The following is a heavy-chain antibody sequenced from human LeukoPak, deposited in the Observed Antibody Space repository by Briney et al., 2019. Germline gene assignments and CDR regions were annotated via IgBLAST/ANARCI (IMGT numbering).Heavy chain of an antibody. Sequence: SSETLSLTCAVSGGSISSSNWWSWVRQPPGKGLEWIGEIYHSGSTNYNPSLKSRVTISVDKSKNQFSLKLSSVTAADTAVYYCASMSLMRSYGMDVWGQGTTVTVSS. CDR2: IYHSGST. J-gene: IGHJ6*02. V-gene: IGHV4-4*02. D-gene: IGHD2-8*01. CDR3: ASMSLMRSYGMDV. CDR1: GGSISSSNW.